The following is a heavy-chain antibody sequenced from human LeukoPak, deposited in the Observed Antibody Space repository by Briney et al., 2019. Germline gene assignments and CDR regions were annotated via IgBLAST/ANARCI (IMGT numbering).Heavy chain of an antibody. CDR1: GXSISSYY. Sequence: KPSETLSLTCTVSGXSISSYYWSWIRQPPGKGLEWIVYFYYSGNTDSNPSLKSRVTISVDTSKNQFSLKLSSVTAADTAVYYCARTYCSGGSCHFDYWGQGTLVTVSS. J-gene: IGHJ4*02. CDR3: ARTYCSGGSCHFDY. V-gene: IGHV4-59*08. D-gene: IGHD2-15*01. CDR2: FYYSGNT.